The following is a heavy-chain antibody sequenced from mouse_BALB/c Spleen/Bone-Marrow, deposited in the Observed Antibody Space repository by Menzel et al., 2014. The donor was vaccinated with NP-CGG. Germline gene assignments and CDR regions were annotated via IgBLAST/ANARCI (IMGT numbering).Heavy chain of an antibody. CDR2: INPSNGGT. CDR1: GYIFTSYY. CDR3: TRLPH. V-gene: IGHV1S81*02. Sequence: QVQLQQSGAELVKPGASVKLSCKASGYIFTSYYMYWVKQRPGQGLEWIGEINPSNGGTNFNEKFKSRATLTVDKSSSTAYMQLSGLTSEDSAVYYCTRLPHWGQGTSVTVSS. J-gene: IGHJ4*01. D-gene: IGHD5-1*01.